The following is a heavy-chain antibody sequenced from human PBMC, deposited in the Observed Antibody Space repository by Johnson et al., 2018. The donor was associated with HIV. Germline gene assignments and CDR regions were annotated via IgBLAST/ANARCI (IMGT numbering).Heavy chain of an antibody. CDR2: IYSGGGT. J-gene: IGHJ3*02. V-gene: IGHV3-66*01. CDR3: TTDTNYDSSGYGFDI. D-gene: IGHD3-22*01. CDR1: GSTVSSNY. Sequence: EVQLLESGGGLVQPGGSLRLSCTASGSTVSSNYMSWVRQAPGKGLEWVSVIYSGGGTNYADAVKGRFTISRDNSKNTLHLQMNSLKTEDTAVYYCTTDTNYDSSGYGFDIWGQGTMVTVSS.